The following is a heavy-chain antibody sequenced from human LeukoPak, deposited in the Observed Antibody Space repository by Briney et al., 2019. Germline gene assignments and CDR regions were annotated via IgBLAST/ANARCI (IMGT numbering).Heavy chain of an antibody. J-gene: IGHJ2*01. CDR1: GGSISSYY. V-gene: IGHV4-59*12. D-gene: IGHD4-17*01. Sequence: PSETLSLTCTVSGGSISSYYWSWIRQPPGKGLEWIGYIYYSGSTNYNPSLKSRATISVDTSKNQFSLKLSSVTAADTAVYYCARCSTPVRDYDYGDSLSNWYFDLWGRGTLLTVFS. CDR3: ARCSTPVRDYDYGDSLSNWYFDL. CDR2: IYYSGST.